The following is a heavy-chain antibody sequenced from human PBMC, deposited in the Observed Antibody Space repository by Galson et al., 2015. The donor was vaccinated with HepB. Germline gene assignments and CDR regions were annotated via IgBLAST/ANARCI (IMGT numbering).Heavy chain of an antibody. CDR2: MSDSGDNT. V-gene: IGHV3-23*01. J-gene: IGHJ1*01. CDR1: GFTFSSYA. CDR3: ATRSGASGWYSYFQH. D-gene: IGHD6-19*01. Sequence: SLRLSCAASGFTFSSYAIMWVRQAPGKGLEWVSGMSDSGDNTFYADSVKGRFTISRDISKNTVYLQMNSLRVEDTAVYYCATRSGASGWYSYFQHWGQGTLVTV.